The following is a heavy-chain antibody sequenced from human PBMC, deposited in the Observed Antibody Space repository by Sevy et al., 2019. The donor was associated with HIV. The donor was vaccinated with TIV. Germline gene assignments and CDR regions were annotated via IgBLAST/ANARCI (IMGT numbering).Heavy chain of an antibody. D-gene: IGHD3-22*01. CDR1: GFTFSRYW. Sequence: GGSLRLSCAASGFTFSRYWMTWVRQAPGKGLEWVAIIKQDGSEKYSVDSVKGRFTISRDNAKNSLYLQMNSLRAEDTAVYYCARVRDDSSGFHLDYWGQGTLVTVSS. J-gene: IGHJ4*02. V-gene: IGHV3-7*01. CDR3: ARVRDDSSGFHLDY. CDR2: IKQDGSEK.